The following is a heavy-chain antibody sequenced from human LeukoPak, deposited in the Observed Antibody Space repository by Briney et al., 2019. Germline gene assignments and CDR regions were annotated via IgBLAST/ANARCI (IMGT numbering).Heavy chain of an antibody. D-gene: IGHD2-15*01. CDR2: ISSSSSYI. V-gene: IGHV3-21*01. CDR3: ARDLPSVVVVAATPNWFDP. Sequence: GGSLRLSCAASGFTFSSYSMNWVRQAPGEGLEWVSSISSSSSYIYYADSVKGRFTISRDNAKNSLYLQMNSLRAEDTAVYYCARDLPSVVVVAATPNWFDPWGQGTLVTVSS. J-gene: IGHJ5*02. CDR1: GFTFSSYS.